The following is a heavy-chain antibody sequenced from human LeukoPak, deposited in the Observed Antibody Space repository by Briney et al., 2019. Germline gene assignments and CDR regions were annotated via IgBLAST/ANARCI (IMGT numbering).Heavy chain of an antibody. D-gene: IGHD3-22*01. Sequence: PSETLSLTCTVSGGSISSYYWSWIRQPAGKGLEWIGRIYTSGGTNYNPSLKSRVTMSVDTSKNQFSLKLSSVTAADTAVYYCARDFSSYYYDSSGSEWGQGTLVTVSS. CDR2: IYTSGGT. V-gene: IGHV4-4*07. J-gene: IGHJ4*02. CDR3: ARDFSSYYYDSSGSE. CDR1: GGSISSYY.